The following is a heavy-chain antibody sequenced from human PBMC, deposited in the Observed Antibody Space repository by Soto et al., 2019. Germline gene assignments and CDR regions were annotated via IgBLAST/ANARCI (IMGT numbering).Heavy chain of an antibody. J-gene: IGHJ4*02. D-gene: IGHD3-10*01. CDR2: IYYSGST. CDR1: GGSISSYY. Sequence: SETLSLTCTVSGGSISSYYWSWIRQPPGKGLEWIGYIYYSGSTNYNPSLKSRVTISVDTSKNQFSLKLSSVTAADTAVYYCARQWRGSFDYWGQGTLVTVSS. V-gene: IGHV4-59*08. CDR3: ARQWRGSFDY.